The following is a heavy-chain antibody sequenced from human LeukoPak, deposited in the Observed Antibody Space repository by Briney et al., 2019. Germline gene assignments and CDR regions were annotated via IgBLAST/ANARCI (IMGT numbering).Heavy chain of an antibody. Sequence: GASVKVSCKAAGYTFSSYDINWVRQATGQELEWTGWMNPNSGNTVYAQKFQGRGTMTRNTSISTAYMELRSLRTDDNAAYYCGREGVVPAAMRRSFDRGFDPWGQGTLVTVSS. CDR1: GYTFSSYD. J-gene: IGHJ5*02. CDR3: GREGVVPAAMRRSFDRGFDP. D-gene: IGHD2-2*01. CDR2: MNPNSGNT. V-gene: IGHV1-8*01.